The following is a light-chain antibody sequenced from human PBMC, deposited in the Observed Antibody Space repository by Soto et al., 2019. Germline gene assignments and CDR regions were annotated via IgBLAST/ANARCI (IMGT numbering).Light chain of an antibody. CDR2: GAS. J-gene: IGKJ1*01. V-gene: IGKV3-20*01. CDR3: QQYGTSPRM. CDR1: QSVSNNY. Sequence: EIVLTQSPGTLSLSPGDTAALSCRASQSVSNNYLAWYQQKPGQAPRLLIYGASSRATGIPDRFSGSASGTDFTLTISRREPEDFAVYYCQQYGTSPRMFGQGTKVEIK.